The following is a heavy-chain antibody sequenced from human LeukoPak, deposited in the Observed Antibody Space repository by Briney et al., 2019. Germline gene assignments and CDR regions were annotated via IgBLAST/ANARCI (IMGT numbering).Heavy chain of an antibody. CDR2: MNPNSGNT. CDR3: ARHLSGYSSSWYAI. V-gene: IGHV1-8*01. J-gene: IGHJ3*02. Sequence: ASVKVSCKASGYTFTSYDINWVRQATGQGLEWMGWMNPNSGNTGYAQKFQGRVTMTRNTSISTAYMELSSLRSEDTAVYYCARHLSGYSSSWYAIWGQGTMVTVSS. D-gene: IGHD6-13*01. CDR1: GYTFTSYD.